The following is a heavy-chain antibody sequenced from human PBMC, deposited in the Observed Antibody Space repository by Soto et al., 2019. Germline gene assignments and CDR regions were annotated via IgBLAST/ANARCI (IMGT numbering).Heavy chain of an antibody. CDR3: ARDGHGMDV. V-gene: IGHV4-61*01. CDR1: GGSVSSGSYQ. J-gene: IGHJ6*02. Sequence: PSETLSLTCTVSGGSVSSGSYQWTWTRQPPGKGLEWIGYIHVSGSTNDNPSLKGRVTMSIDTSKNQFSLKLSSVTAADTAVYYCARDGHGMDVWGQGTKVTVSS. CDR2: IHVSGST.